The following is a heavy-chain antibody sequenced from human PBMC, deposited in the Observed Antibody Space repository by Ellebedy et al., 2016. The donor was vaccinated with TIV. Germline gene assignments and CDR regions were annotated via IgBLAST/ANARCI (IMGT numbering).Heavy chain of an antibody. J-gene: IGHJ5*02. V-gene: IGHV4-34*01. D-gene: IGHD2-2*02. Sequence: SETLSLXXAVYGGSFSGYYWSWIRQPPGKGLEWIGEINHSGSTNYNPSLKSRVTISVDTSKNQFSLKLSSVTAADTAVYYCARGALGYCSSTSCYKGVWFNPWGQGTLVTVSS. CDR1: GGSFSGYY. CDR3: ARGALGYCSSTSCYKGVWFNP. CDR2: INHSGST.